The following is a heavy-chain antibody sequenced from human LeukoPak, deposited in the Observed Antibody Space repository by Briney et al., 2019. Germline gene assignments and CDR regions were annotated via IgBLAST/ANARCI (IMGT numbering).Heavy chain of an antibody. CDR3: ARADYDILTGYYFIDY. CDR1: GGSISSYY. Sequence: SETLSLTCTVAGGSISSYYWSWIRQPPGKGLEWIGYIYYSVSTNYNPSLKSRVTISVDTSKNQFSLKLSSVTAADTAVYYCARADYDILTGYYFIDYWGQGTLVTVSS. CDR2: IYYSVST. V-gene: IGHV4-59*01. J-gene: IGHJ4*02. D-gene: IGHD3-9*01.